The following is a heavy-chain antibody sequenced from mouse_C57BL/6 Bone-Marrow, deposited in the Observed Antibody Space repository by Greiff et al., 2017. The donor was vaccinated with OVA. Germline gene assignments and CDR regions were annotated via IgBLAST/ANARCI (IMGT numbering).Heavy chain of an antibody. D-gene: IGHD2-2*01. CDR1: GFTFSDYY. V-gene: IGHV5-12*01. Sequence: EVQVVESGGGLVQPGGSLKLSCAASGFTFSDYYMYWVRQTPEKRLEWVAYISNGGGSTYYPDTVKGRFTISRDNAKNTLYLQMSRLKSEDTAMYYCAREEYGYDSSFAYWGQGTLVTVSA. J-gene: IGHJ3*01. CDR2: ISNGGGST. CDR3: AREEYGYDSSFAY.